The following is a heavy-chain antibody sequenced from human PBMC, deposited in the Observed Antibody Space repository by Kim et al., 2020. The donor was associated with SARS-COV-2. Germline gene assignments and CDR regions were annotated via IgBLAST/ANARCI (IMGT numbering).Heavy chain of an antibody. CDR3: ARDANIVAPDLGAFDI. CDR2: IYYSGST. D-gene: IGHD5-12*01. Sequence: SETLSLTCTVSGGSISSYYWSWIRQPPGKGLEWIGYIYYSGSTNYNPSLKSRVTISVDTSKNQFSLKLSSVTAADTAVYYCARDANIVAPDLGAFDIWGQGTMVTVSS. CDR1: GGSISSYY. J-gene: IGHJ3*02. V-gene: IGHV4-59*13.